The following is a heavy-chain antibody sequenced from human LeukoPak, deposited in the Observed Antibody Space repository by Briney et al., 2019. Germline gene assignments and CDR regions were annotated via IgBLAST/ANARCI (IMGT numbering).Heavy chain of an antibody. D-gene: IGHD6-13*01. J-gene: IGHJ3*02. CDR2: IYYTGST. CDR3: ARTAAARRSAFDI. CDR1: GGSISSISYY. V-gene: IGHV4-39*07. Sequence: PSETLSLTCTISGGSISSISYYWGWIRQPPGKGLEWIGSIYYTGSTNYNPSLKSRVTISVDTSKNQFSLKLSSVTAADTAVYYCARTAAARRSAFDIWGQGTMVTVSS.